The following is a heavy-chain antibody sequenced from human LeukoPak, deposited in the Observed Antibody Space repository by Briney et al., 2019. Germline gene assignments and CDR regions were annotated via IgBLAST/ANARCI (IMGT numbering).Heavy chain of an antibody. D-gene: IGHD3-22*01. CDR1: GYSISSGYY. V-gene: IGHV4-38-2*01. Sequence: SETLSLTCAVSGYSISSGYYWGWIRQPPGKGLEWIGSIYHSGSTYYNPSLKSRVTISLDTSKNQSSLKLSSVTAADTAVYYCARHTPRGYYYDSSGFSVYYFGYWGQGTLVTVSS. J-gene: IGHJ4*02. CDR3: ARHTPRGYYYDSSGFSVYYFGY. CDR2: IYHSGST.